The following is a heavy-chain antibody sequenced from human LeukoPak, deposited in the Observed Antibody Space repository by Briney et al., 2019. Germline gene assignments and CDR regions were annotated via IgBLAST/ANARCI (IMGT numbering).Heavy chain of an antibody. D-gene: IGHD3-10*01. Sequence: TGGSLRLSCAASGLTFSSYVMSWVRQAPGKGLEWVSLISGSGDITNYADSVKGRFTISRDNSKNTPYLQLHILRAEDTAVYSCAKGRYYGSGSYLNSLDYWGQGTLVTVSS. V-gene: IGHV3-23*01. CDR3: AKGRYYGSGSYLNSLDY. CDR2: ISGSGDIT. CDR1: GLTFSSYV. J-gene: IGHJ4*02.